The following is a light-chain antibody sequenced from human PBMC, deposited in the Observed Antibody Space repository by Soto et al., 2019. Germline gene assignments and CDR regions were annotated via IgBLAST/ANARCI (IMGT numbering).Light chain of an antibody. CDR2: DAS. V-gene: IGKV3-11*01. Sequence: EIVLTQSPATLSLSPGERATLSCRASQSVSSYLTWYQQKHGQAPRLLIYDASNRATGIPARFSGSASGTDFTLTISSLEAEDFAVYYCQQRSNWLTFGGGNKVEI. J-gene: IGKJ4*01. CDR1: QSVSSY. CDR3: QQRSNWLT.